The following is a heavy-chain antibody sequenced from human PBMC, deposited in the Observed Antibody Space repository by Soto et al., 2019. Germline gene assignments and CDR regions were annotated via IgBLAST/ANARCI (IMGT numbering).Heavy chain of an antibody. D-gene: IGHD5-18*01. V-gene: IGHV5-10-1*01. Sequence: GESLKISCKGSGYNFTSLWISWVRHVPGKGLVWMGRIDPGDSYTTYSPSFQGRFTISRDNSKNTLYLQMNSLRAEDTAVYYCAKDQGGGQLWPYYYYYYGMDVWGQGTTVTVSS. CDR3: AKDQGGGQLWPYYYYYYGMDV. J-gene: IGHJ6*02. CDR1: GYNFTSLW. CDR2: IDPGDSYT.